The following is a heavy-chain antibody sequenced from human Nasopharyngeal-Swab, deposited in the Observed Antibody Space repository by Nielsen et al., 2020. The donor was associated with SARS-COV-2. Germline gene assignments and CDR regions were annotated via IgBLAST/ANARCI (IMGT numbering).Heavy chain of an antibody. D-gene: IGHD6-19*01. CDR3: ARDFGPSGWLYYFDY. V-gene: IGHV3-64*01. J-gene: IGHJ4*02. Sequence: VCQAPGKGLEYVSAISSNGGSTYYANSVKGRFTISRDNSKNTLYLQMGSLRAEDMAVYYCARDFGPSGWLYYFDYWGQGTLVTVSS. CDR2: ISSNGGST.